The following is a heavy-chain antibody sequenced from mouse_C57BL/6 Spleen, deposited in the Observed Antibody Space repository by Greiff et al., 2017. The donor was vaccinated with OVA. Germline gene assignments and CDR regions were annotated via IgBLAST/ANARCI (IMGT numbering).Heavy chain of an antibody. D-gene: IGHD1-1*01. CDR1: GYSITSGYY. V-gene: IGHV3-6*01. Sequence: DVQLQESGPGLVKPSQSLSLTCSVTGYSITSGYYWNWIRQFPGNKLEWMGYISYDGSNNYNPSLKNRISITRDTSKNQFFLKLNSVTTEDTATYYCARGTVVVHYFDYWGQGTTLTVSS. CDR3: ARGTVVVHYFDY. J-gene: IGHJ2*01. CDR2: ISYDGSN.